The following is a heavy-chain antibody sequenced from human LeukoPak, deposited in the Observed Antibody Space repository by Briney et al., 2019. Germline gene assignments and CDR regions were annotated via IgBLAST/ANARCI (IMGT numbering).Heavy chain of an antibody. D-gene: IGHD2-2*01. CDR3: ARGWRSSTSGTVLVY. J-gene: IGHJ4*02. CDR2: IRCDGSNK. Sequence: GGSLRLSCAASGFTFSSYGMHWVRQAPGKGLEWVAFIRCDGSNKYYADSVKGRFTISRDNSKDTLYLQMNSLRAEDTAVYYCARGWRSSTSGTVLVYWGQGTLVTVSS. V-gene: IGHV3-30*02. CDR1: GFTFSSYG.